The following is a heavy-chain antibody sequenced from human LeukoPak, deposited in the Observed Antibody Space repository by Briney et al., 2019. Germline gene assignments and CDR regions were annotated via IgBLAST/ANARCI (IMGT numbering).Heavy chain of an antibody. CDR1: GFTFSSSG. J-gene: IGHJ4*02. CDR2: IWYDGSNK. D-gene: IGHD7-27*01. Sequence: GGSLRLSCAASGFTFSSSGMHWVRQAPGRGLEWVAVIWYDGSNKYYGDSVKGRFTISRDNSKNTLYLQMNSLRAEDTAVYYCARGSNGFDYWGQGTLVTVSS. V-gene: IGHV3-33*01. CDR3: ARGSNGFDY.